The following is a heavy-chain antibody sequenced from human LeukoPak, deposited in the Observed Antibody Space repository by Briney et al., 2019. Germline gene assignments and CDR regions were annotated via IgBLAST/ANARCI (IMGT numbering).Heavy chain of an antibody. CDR1: GFTVSSNY. Sequence: GGSLRLSCAASGFTVSSNYMSWVRQAPGKGLEWVSVIYSAGSTYYADSVKGRFTISRDNSKNTLYLQMNSLRAEDTAVYYCARENVGYCSGGSCYHYYYYYMDVWGKGTTVTISS. CDR3: ARENVGYCSGGSCYHYYYYYMDV. V-gene: IGHV3-53*01. D-gene: IGHD2-15*01. J-gene: IGHJ6*03. CDR2: IYSAGST.